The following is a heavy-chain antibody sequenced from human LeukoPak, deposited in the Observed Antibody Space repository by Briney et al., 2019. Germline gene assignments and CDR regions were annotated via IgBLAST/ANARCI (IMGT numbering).Heavy chain of an antibody. CDR2: MNPNSGNT. Sequence: ASVKVSCKASGYTFTSYDINWVRQATGQGLEWMGWMNPNSGNTGYAQKFQGRVTMTRNTSISTAYMELSSLRSEDTAVYYCARRSPREKSFDYWGQGTLVTVSS. J-gene: IGHJ4*02. CDR3: ARRSPREKSFDY. CDR1: GYTFTSYD. D-gene: IGHD3-10*01. V-gene: IGHV1-8*01.